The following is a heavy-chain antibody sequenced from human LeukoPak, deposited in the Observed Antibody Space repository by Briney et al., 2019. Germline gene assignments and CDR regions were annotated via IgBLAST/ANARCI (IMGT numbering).Heavy chain of an antibody. Sequence: GGSLRLSCAASGFALSSYNMNWVRQAPGKGLEWVSSITSSSSYIYSADSLKGRFTISRGNAKNSLYLQMNSLRAEDTAVYYCAKDIVVVVAATSWDYGMDVWGQGTTVTVSS. CDR1: GFALSSYN. D-gene: IGHD2-15*01. CDR3: AKDIVVVVAATSWDYGMDV. J-gene: IGHJ6*02. V-gene: IGHV3-21*04. CDR2: ITSSSSYI.